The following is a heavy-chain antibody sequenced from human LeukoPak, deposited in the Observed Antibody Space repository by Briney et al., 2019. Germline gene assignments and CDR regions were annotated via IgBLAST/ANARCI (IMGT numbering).Heavy chain of an antibody. V-gene: IGHV4-39*07. CDR3: ARSSYGSGNDY. D-gene: IGHD3-10*01. CDR1: GGSISSTDYY. J-gene: IGHJ4*02. CDR2: IYYSGST. Sequence: SETLSLTCTVSGGSISSTDYYWGWIRQSPGKGLEWLGSIYYSGSTFDNPPLKSRVTISVDTSKNQFSLKLSSVTAADTAVYYCARSSYGSGNDYWGQGTLVTVSS.